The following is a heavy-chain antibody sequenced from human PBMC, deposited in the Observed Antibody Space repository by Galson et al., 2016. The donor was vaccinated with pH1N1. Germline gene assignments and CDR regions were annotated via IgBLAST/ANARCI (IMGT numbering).Heavy chain of an antibody. CDR1: GFTFNSYE. CDR2: VNGSSGTIR. CDR3: ARTGHFRFDF. D-gene: IGHD1-14*01. V-gene: IGHV3-48*03. J-gene: IGHJ4*02. Sequence: SLRLSCAASGFTFNSYEMNWFRQAPGKGLEWVSYVNGSSGTIRNYADAVKGRFTISRDNAKNSLFLQMNSLRVEDTAIYYCARTGHFRFDFWGQGTLLTVSS.